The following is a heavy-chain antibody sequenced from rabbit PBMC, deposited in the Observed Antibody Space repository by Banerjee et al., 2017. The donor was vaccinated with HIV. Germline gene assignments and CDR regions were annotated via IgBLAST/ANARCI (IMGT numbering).Heavy chain of an antibody. CDR1: GFSFSSSYY. Sequence: QSLEESGGDLVKPGASLTLTCTASGFSFSSSYYMCWVRQAPGKGLEWIGCIDGGSSGSTYYASWAKGRFTISKTSSTTVTLQMTSLTAADTATYFCARNWDYYGTSTYYDLWGQGTLVTVS. D-gene: IGHD8-1*01. V-gene: IGHV1S40*01. CDR3: ARNWDYYGTSTYYDL. CDR2: IDGGSSGST. J-gene: IGHJ4*01.